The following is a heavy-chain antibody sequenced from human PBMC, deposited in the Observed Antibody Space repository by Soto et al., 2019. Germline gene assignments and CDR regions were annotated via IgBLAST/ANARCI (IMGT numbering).Heavy chain of an antibody. Sequence: PSDTLSLTCTITSFSITSSSYYWGWTRQPPGKGLEWIGSIYYSGSTYYNPSLKSRVTISVDTSKNQFSLKLSSVTAADTAVYYCARQNPAQGYYYGMDVWGQGTTVT. V-gene: IGHV4-39*01. CDR2: IYYSGST. CDR1: SFSITSSSYY. J-gene: IGHJ6*02. CDR3: ARQNPAQGYYYGMDV.